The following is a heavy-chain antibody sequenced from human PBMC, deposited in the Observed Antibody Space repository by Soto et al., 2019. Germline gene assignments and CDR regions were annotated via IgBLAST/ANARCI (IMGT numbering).Heavy chain of an antibody. CDR2: IHTSGST. J-gene: IGHJ3*02. CDR1: GGSISDFY. V-gene: IGHV4-4*07. D-gene: IGHD3-10*01. Sequence: QVQLQESGPGLVKPSETLSLICTGSGGSISDFYWSWIRQPAGKGLEGFGRIHTSGSTNINPSLKSRVSLSLDTCRNQLSLTLTSVTAAATAASYCARPQYFGEHGAFNIWRKGTVVTVSS. CDR3: ARPQYFGEHGAFNI.